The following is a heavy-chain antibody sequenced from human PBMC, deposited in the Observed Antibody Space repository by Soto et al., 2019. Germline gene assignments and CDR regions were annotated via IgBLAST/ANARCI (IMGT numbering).Heavy chain of an antibody. CDR3: ARGDYNFWSGYSGDYYSGMDV. D-gene: IGHD3-3*01. J-gene: IGHJ6*02. V-gene: IGHV4-34*01. CDR2: ITHSRST. CDR1: GGSLSGFS. Sequence: PSETLSLTCAVYGGSLSGFSWSWIRQPPGKGLEWIGEITHSRSTNYSPSLKSRVTISVDTSKNQFSLKLNSVSAADTAVYYCARGDYNFWSGYSGDYYSGMDVWGQGTTVTVSS.